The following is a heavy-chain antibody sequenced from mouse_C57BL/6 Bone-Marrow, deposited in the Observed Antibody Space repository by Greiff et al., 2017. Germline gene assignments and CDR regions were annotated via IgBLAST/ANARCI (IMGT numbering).Heavy chain of an antibody. J-gene: IGHJ4*01. CDR2: IDPENGDT. Sequence: VQLKESGAELVRPGASVKLSCTASGFNIKDDYMHWVKQRPEQGLEWIGWIDPENGDTEYASKFQGKATITADTSSNTAYLQLSSLTSEDTAVYYCTFAYYSNPYAMDYWGQGTSVTVSS. D-gene: IGHD2-5*01. CDR1: GFNIKDDY. CDR3: TFAYYSNPYAMDY. V-gene: IGHV14-4*01.